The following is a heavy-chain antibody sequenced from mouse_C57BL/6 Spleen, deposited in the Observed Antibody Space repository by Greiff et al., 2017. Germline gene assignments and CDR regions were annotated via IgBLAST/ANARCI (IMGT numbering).Heavy chain of an antibody. CDR1: GYAFSSSW. Sequence: QVQLQQSGPELVKPGASVKISCKASGYAFSSSWMNWVKQRPGKGLEWIGRIYPGDGDTNYNGKFKGKATLTADKSSSTAYMQLSSLTSEDSAVYYCARDYYGSSYDAMDDWGQGTSVTVSS. CDR3: ARDYYGSSYDAMDD. D-gene: IGHD1-1*01. V-gene: IGHV1-82*01. J-gene: IGHJ4*01. CDR2: IYPGDGDT.